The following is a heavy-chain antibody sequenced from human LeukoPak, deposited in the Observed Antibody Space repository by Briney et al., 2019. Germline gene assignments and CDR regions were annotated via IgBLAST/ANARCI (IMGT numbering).Heavy chain of an antibody. Sequence: PGGSLRLSCAASGFTFSTYSMNWARQAPGKGLEWVSYISSSTTNMYYADSVKGRFTISRDNAKNSLYLQMNSLRAEDTAVYYCAREYSSSSGRSFDYWGQGTLVTVSS. CDR2: ISSSTTNM. D-gene: IGHD6-6*01. J-gene: IGHJ4*02. CDR1: GFTFSTYS. V-gene: IGHV3-48*01. CDR3: AREYSSSSGRSFDY.